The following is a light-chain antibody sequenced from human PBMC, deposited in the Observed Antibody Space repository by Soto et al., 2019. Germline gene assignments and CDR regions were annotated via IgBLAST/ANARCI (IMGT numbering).Light chain of an antibody. Sequence: DIVMTQSPASLAVSLGERATINCKSSQSLLNSANDKIHLAWYQQKPGQPPKLLICRASTRYYGVTDRLSGSGSVTDFTLTITGLQAEDVATYYCQHYFSANLTFGGGTKVES. CDR1: QSLLNSANDKIH. CDR3: QHYFSANLT. V-gene: IGKV4-1*01. CDR2: RAS. J-gene: IGKJ4*01.